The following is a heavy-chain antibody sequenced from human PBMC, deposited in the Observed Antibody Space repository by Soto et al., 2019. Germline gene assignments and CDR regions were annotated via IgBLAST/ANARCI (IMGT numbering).Heavy chain of an antibody. Sequence: ASVKVACKASGYTFTSYYMHWVRQAPGQGLGWMGIINPSGGSTSYAQKFQGRVTMTRDTSTSTVYMELSSLRSEDTAVCYCARGFRTIFGVENLDYWGQGTLVTVST. D-gene: IGHD3-3*01. CDR3: ARGFRTIFGVENLDY. CDR2: INPSGGST. CDR1: GYTFTSYY. V-gene: IGHV1-46*03. J-gene: IGHJ4*02.